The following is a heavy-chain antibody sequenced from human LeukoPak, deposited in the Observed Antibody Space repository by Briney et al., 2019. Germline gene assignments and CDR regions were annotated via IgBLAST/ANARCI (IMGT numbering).Heavy chain of an antibody. J-gene: IGHJ5*02. CDR3: TRGPVGGFDA. Sequence: GGSLRLSCSASGLTVSTNYLTWVRQAPGKGLEWVSVIYSGGNTYYADSVKGRFTISRDNSKNTLYLQMNSLRADDTAVYYCTRGPVGGFDAWGQGTLVTVSS. D-gene: IGHD1-26*01. V-gene: IGHV3-53*01. CDR2: IYSGGNT. CDR1: GLTVSTNY.